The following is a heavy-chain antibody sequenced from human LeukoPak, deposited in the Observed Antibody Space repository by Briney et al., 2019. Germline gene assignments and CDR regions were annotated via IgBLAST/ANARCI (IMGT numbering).Heavy chain of an antibody. CDR3: ARDRGDYYFDY. Sequence: SETRSLTCTVSGGSINSYYWSWIRQPPGKGLEWIGYIYYPGRTNYNPSLKSRLTISVDTSKNQFSLKLTSVTAADTAVYYCARDRGDYYFDYWGQGTLVTVSS. CDR2: IYYPGRT. V-gene: IGHV4-59*01. D-gene: IGHD3-3*01. CDR1: GGSINSYY. J-gene: IGHJ4*02.